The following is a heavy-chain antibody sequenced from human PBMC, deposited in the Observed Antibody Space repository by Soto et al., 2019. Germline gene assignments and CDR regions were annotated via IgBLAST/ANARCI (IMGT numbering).Heavy chain of an antibody. J-gene: IGHJ6*03. CDR3: ARLDGYYHYMEV. CDR2: LYYSGCT. V-gene: IGHV4-59*08. CDR1: GGSISSYY. Sequence: QVQLQESGPGLVKPSETLSLTCPVSGGSISSYYWTWIRQPPGKGLEWIWYLYYSGCTNYNPSLKTRVTISVATSKPQFSLKLSSVPAADTAVYYSARLDGYYHYMEVWGKGTTVTVSS. D-gene: IGHD6-13*01.